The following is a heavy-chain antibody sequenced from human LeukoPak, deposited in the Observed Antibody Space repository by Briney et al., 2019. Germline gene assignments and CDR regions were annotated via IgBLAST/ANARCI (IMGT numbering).Heavy chain of an antibody. CDR2: IYYSGST. D-gene: IGHD3-22*01. Sequence: SETLSLTCTVSGGSISSGGYYWSWIRQHPGKGLEWIGYIYYSGSTYYNPSLKSRVTISVGTSKNQFSLKLSSVTAADTAVYYCARSEGSGYYYDYYFDYWGQGTLVTVSS. CDR3: ARSEGSGYYYDYYFDY. J-gene: IGHJ4*02. CDR1: GGSISSGGYY. V-gene: IGHV4-31*03.